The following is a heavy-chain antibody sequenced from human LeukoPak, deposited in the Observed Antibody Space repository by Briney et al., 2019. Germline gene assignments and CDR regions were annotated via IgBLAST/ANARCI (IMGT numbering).Heavy chain of an antibody. CDR3: AKDASYYDSSGSLLYYFDY. D-gene: IGHD3-22*01. CDR1: GFTFSSYA. J-gene: IGHJ4*02. CDR2: ISGSGGST. Sequence: GGSLRLSCAASGFTFSSYAMSWVRQAPGKGLEWVSAISGSGGSTYYADSVKGRFTISRDNSKNTLYLQMNSPRAEDTAVYYCAKDASYYDSSGSLLYYFDYWGQGTLVTVSS. V-gene: IGHV3-23*01.